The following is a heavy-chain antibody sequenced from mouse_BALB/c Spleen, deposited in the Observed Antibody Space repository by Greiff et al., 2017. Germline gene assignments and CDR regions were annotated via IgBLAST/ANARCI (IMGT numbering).Heavy chain of an antibody. Sequence: QVQLKESGAELARPGASVKMSCKASGYTFTSYTMHWVKQRPGQGLEWIGYINPSSGYTNYNQKFKDKATLTADKSSSTAYMQLSSLTSEDSAVYYCASLHYYGSSYFDYWGQGTTLTVSS. CDR2: INPSSGYT. J-gene: IGHJ2*01. CDR1: GYTFTSYT. V-gene: IGHV1-4*01. D-gene: IGHD1-1*01. CDR3: ASLHYYGSSYFDY.